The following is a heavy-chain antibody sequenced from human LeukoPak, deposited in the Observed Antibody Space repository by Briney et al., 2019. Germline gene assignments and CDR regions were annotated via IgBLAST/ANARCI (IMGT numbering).Heavy chain of an antibody. CDR3: TRAKRIIMVRGVITRYFDY. CDR1: GGSFSGYY. V-gene: IGHV4-34*01. Sequence: SETLSLTCGVYGGSFSGYYWSWIRQPPGKGLEWIGEINHSGSTNYNPSLKSRVTISVDTSKNQFPLKLSSVTAADTAVYYCTRAKRIIMVRGVITRYFDYWGQGTLVTVSS. CDR2: INHSGST. J-gene: IGHJ4*02. D-gene: IGHD3-10*01.